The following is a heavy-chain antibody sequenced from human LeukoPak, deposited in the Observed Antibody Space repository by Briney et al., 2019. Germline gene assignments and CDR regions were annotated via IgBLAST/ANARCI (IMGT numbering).Heavy chain of an antibody. CDR3: AKTLGLSRLGIES. Sequence: GGSLRLSCAASGFTFSTYSMNWVRQAPGKGLEWVSSISSSSRYIYYADSVKGRFTISRDNAKNSLYLQVNSLRAEDTAVYYCAKTLGLSRLGIESWGQGTPVTVSS. V-gene: IGHV3-21*01. CDR1: GFTFSTYS. D-gene: IGHD3-16*02. J-gene: IGHJ4*02. CDR2: ISSSSRYI.